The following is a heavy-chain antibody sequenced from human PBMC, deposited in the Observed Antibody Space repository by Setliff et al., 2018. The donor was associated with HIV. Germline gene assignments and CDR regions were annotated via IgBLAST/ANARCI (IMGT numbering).Heavy chain of an antibody. CDR2: IYYSGTT. CDR3: ARLYSTVTPDI. D-gene: IGHD2-21*01. CDR1: GGSISSSSYY. J-gene: IGHJ6*04. V-gene: IGHV4-39*01. Sequence: SETLSLTCTVSGGSISSSSYYWGWIRQPPGKGLEWLGTIYYSGTTYYNPSLKSRVTISVDTSKNQFSLKLGSVTAADTAVYYCARLYSTVTPDIWGKGTTVTVSS.